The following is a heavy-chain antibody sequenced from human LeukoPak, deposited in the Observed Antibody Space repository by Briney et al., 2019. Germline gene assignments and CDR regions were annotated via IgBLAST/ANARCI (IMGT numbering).Heavy chain of an antibody. CDR2: IFQTGST. CDR3: ARGTPLLLDGFDT. CDR1: DGSISSYY. V-gene: IGHV4-59*01. J-gene: IGHJ3*02. D-gene: IGHD2-15*01. Sequence: SETLSLTCTVSDGSISSYYWNWIRQTPGKGLEWIGYIFQTGSTNYNPCLKSRVTTSMDKSRNQFSLKLSSVTAADTAVYYCARGTPLLLDGFDTWGQGTMVTVCS.